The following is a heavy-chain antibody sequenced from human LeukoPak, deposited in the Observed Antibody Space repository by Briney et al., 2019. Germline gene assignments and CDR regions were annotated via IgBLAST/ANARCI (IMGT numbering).Heavy chain of an antibody. V-gene: IGHV4-39*01. CDR2: IYYSGST. CDR1: GGSISSSSYY. Sequence: SETLSLTCTVSGGSISSSSYYWGWIRQPPGKGLEWIGSIYYSGSTYYSPSLKSRVTISVDTSKNQFSLKLSSVTAADTAVYYCARQREAVDYWGQGTLVTVSS. J-gene: IGHJ4*02. CDR3: ARQREAVDY.